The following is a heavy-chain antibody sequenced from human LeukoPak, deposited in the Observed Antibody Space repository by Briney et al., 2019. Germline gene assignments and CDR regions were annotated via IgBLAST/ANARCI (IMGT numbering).Heavy chain of an antibody. J-gene: IGHJ3*02. D-gene: IGHD3-16*02. CDR3: ARVPAGVIGIKDAFDI. CDR2: ISGSSSYI. V-gene: IGHV3-21*01. CDR1: GFKFSSYS. Sequence: GGSLRLSCAASGFKFSSYSMKWVRQAPGKGLEWVSSISGSSSYIYYADSVKGRFTISRHNAKNSLYLQMNSLRAEDTAVYYCARVPAGVIGIKDAFDIWGQGTMVTVSS.